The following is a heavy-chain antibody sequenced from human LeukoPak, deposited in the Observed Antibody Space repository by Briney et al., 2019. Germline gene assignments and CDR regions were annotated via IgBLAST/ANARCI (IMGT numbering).Heavy chain of an antibody. Sequence: SGTLSLTCAVYGGSFSGYYWSWIRQPPGKGLEWIGEINHSGSTNYNPSLKSRVTISVDTSKNQFSLRLSSATAADTAVYYCASGLLPFDYWGQGTLVTVSS. CDR2: INHSGST. D-gene: IGHD1-26*01. CDR1: GGSFSGYY. CDR3: ASGLLPFDY. J-gene: IGHJ4*02. V-gene: IGHV4-34*01.